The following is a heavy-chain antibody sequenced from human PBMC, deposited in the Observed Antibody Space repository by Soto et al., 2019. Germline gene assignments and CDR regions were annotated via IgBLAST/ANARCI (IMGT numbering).Heavy chain of an antibody. D-gene: IGHD3-3*01. CDR1: GGSISSYY. J-gene: IGHJ4*02. Sequence: QVQLQESGPGLVKPSETLSLTCTVSGGSISSYYWSWIRQSPGKGLEWIGYMYYSGSTNYNPSLKMRVTLSIDTSRNQFSLKLSSVTAADTAVYYCARGTFGVVKDWGQGTLVTVSS. CDR2: MYYSGST. CDR3: ARGTFGVVKD. V-gene: IGHV4-59*01.